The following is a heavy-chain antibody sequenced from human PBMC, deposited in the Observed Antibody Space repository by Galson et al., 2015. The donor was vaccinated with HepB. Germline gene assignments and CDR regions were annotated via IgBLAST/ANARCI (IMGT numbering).Heavy chain of an antibody. CDR3: AKDSESWGRVPWYFDL. V-gene: IGHV3-23*01. D-gene: IGHD7-27*01. CDR1: GFTFSSYA. CDR2: ISGSGGST. Sequence: SLRLSCAASGFTFSSYAMSWVRQAPGKGLEWVSAISGSGGSTYYADSVKGRFTISRDNSKNTLYLQMNSLRAEDTAVYYCAKDSESWGRVPWYFDLWGRGTLVTVSS. J-gene: IGHJ2*01.